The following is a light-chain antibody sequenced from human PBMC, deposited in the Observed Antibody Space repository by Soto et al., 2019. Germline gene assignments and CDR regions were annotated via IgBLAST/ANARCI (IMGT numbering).Light chain of an antibody. J-gene: IGKJ4*01. CDR2: GAS. CDR1: QSVTSTY. Sequence: EIVLTQSPGTLSLSPGERATLSCRASQSVTSTYLAWYQQKAGQAPRLVIYGASSRATGIPARFSGSGSGTEFTLTISSLQSEDFAVYYCQQYNNWPPLTFGGGTKVDIK. CDR3: QQYNNWPPLT. V-gene: IGKV3D-15*01.